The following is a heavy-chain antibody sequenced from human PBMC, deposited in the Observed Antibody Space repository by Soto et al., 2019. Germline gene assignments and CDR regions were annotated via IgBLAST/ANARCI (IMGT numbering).Heavy chain of an antibody. J-gene: IGHJ4*02. CDR1: GYTFTSYG. V-gene: IGHV1-18*01. CDR2: ISAYNGNT. Sequence: QVQLVQSGAEVKKPGASVKVSCKASGYTFTSYGSSWVRQAPGQGLEWMGWISAYNGNTNYAQKLQGRVTMTTDTSTSTAYMELRSLRSDDTAVYYCARPYYDILTGYTNFDYWGQGTLVTVSS. D-gene: IGHD3-9*01. CDR3: ARPYYDILTGYTNFDY.